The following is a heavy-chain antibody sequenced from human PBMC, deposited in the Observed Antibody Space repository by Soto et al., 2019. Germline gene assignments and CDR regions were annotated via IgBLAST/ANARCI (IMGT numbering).Heavy chain of an antibody. D-gene: IGHD3-3*01. Sequence: GGSLRLSCAASGFTFSSYSMNWVRQAPGKGLEWVSSISSSSSYICYADSVKGRFTISRDNAKNSLYLQMNSLRAEDTAVYYCARDSDTIFGVVTTYYWGQGTLVTVSS. CDR1: GFTFSSYS. CDR2: ISSSSSYI. CDR3: ARDSDTIFGVVTTYY. J-gene: IGHJ4*02. V-gene: IGHV3-21*01.